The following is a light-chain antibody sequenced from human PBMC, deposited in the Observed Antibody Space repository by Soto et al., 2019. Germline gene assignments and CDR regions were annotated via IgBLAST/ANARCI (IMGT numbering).Light chain of an antibody. CDR3: QQYSSVWT. Sequence: ELVLTQSAGTLSLSPGERATLSCRASQSFSSNYLAWYQQKPGQAPRILIYGATTRATGIPDRFSGSESGTDFTLTISRLEPEDSAVYYCQQYSSVWTFGQGTKVDIK. J-gene: IGKJ1*01. V-gene: IGKV3-20*01. CDR1: QSFSSNY. CDR2: GAT.